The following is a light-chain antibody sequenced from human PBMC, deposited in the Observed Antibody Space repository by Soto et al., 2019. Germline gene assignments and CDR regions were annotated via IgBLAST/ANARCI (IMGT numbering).Light chain of an antibody. CDR2: WAS. Sequence: DIVMTQSPDSLAVSLGERATINCKSSQSVFYSSNNKNYVAWYQQKPGQPPKLLISWASTRETGVPDRFSGSRSGTYFTLTISSLQAEDVAVYYCQQYHSTPLTFGGGTKVEIK. CDR3: QQYHSTPLT. CDR1: QSVFYSSNNKNY. J-gene: IGKJ4*01. V-gene: IGKV4-1*01.